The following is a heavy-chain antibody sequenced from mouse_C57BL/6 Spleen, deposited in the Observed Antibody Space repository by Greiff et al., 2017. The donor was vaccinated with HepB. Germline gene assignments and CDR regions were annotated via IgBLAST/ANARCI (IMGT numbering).Heavy chain of an antibody. CDR1: GYSITSGYY. Sequence: EVKLMESGPGLVKPSQSLSLTCSVTGYSITSGYYWNWIRQFPGNKLEWMGYISYDGSNNYNPSLKNRISITRDTSKNQFFLKLNSVTTEDTATYYCARAPNYYGSSYVHYFDYWGKGTTLTVSS. J-gene: IGHJ2*01. V-gene: IGHV3-6*01. CDR2: ISYDGSN. CDR3: ARAPNYYGSSYVHYFDY. D-gene: IGHD1-1*01.